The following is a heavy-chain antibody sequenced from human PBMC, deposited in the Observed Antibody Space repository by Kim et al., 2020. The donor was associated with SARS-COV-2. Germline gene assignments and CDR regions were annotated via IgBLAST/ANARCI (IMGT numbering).Heavy chain of an antibody. J-gene: IGHJ6*02. CDR1: GGSISSYY. CDR3: ARARGGGDLTSYYYYGMDV. D-gene: IGHD2-21*02. V-gene: IGHV4-59*13. Sequence: SETLSLTCTVSGGSISSYYWSWIRQPPGKGLEWIGYIYYSGSTNYNPSLKSRVTISVDTSKNQFSLKLSSVTAADTAVYYCARARGGGDLTSYYYYGMDVWGQGTTVTVSS. CDR2: IYYSGST.